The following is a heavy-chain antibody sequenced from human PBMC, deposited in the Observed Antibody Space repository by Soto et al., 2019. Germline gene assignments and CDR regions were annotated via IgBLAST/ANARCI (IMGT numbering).Heavy chain of an antibody. CDR3: ARKDSGYADYMDV. V-gene: IGHV4-31*03. CDR2: IYYSGST. CDR1: GGSISSGGYY. J-gene: IGHJ6*03. D-gene: IGHD5-12*01. Sequence: QVQLQESGPGLVKPSQTLSLTCTVSGGSISSGGYYWSWIRQHPGKGLEWIGYIYYSGSTYYNPSLKGRVTMAVAASEKQFPLRLSSVTAADTAVYYCARKDSGYADYMDVWGKGTTVTVSS.